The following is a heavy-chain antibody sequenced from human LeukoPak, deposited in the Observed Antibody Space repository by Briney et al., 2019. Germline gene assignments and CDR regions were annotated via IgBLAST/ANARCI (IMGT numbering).Heavy chain of an antibody. J-gene: IGHJ4*02. CDR3: ARAQSIAVAGY. V-gene: IGHV1-8*02. CDR1: GGTFSSYA. CDR2: MNPNSGNT. D-gene: IGHD6-19*01. Sequence: SVKVSCKASGGTFSSYAISWVRQAPGQGLEWMGWMNPNSGNTGYAQKFQGRVTMTRNTSISTAYMELSSLRSEDTAVYYCARAQSIAVAGYWGQGTLVTVSS.